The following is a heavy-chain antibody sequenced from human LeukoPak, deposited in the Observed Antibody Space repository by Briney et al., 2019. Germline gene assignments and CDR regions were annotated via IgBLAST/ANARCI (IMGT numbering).Heavy chain of an antibody. D-gene: IGHD6-13*01. V-gene: IGHV4-59*01. J-gene: IGHJ4*02. CDR3: ARDQGSSWFDY. CDR2: IYYSGST. Sequence: PWETLSLTCTVSGGPISSYHWSWIRQPPGKGPEWIGYIYYSGSTNYNPSLKSRVTISVDTSKNQFSLKLSSVTAADTAVYYCARDQGSSWFDYWGQGTLVTVSS. CDR1: GGPISSYH.